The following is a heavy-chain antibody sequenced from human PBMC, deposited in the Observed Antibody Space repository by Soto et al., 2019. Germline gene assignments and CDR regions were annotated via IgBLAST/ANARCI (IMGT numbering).Heavy chain of an antibody. V-gene: IGHV4-34*01. CDR1: GGSFSGYY. J-gene: IGHJ6*02. CDR2: INHSGST. Sequence: QVQLQQWGAGLLKPSETLSLTCAVYGGSFSGYYWSWIRQPPGKGLEWIGEINHSGSTNYNPSLKSRATISVDTAKTQFSLKLSSVTAADTAVYYCARGRRYFDWLPPRDYYGMDVWGQGTTVTVSS. D-gene: IGHD3-9*01. CDR3: ARGRRYFDWLPPRDYYGMDV.